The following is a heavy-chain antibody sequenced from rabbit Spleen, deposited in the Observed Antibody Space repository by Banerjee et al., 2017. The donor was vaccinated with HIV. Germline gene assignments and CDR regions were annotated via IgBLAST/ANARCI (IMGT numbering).Heavy chain of an antibody. D-gene: IGHD1-1*01. CDR1: GFTLSNNYY. CDR2: IYTGSSGTT. J-gene: IGHJ4*01. Sequence: QEQLKESGGGLVQPGGSLKLSCKASGFTLSNNYYMCWVRQAPGKGLEWIGCIYTGSSGTTYYASWAKGRFTITRSTSLNTVDLKLTSLTAADTATYFCVRSDNSNVDLMDFNLWGPGTLVTVS. V-gene: IGHV1S43*01. CDR3: VRSDNSNVDLMDFNL.